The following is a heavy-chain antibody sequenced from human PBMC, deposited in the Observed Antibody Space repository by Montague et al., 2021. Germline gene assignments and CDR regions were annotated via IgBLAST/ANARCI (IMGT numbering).Heavy chain of an antibody. V-gene: IGHV4-59*01. J-gene: IGHJ3*01. CDR3: AREWSGFDF. D-gene: IGHD1-26*01. CDR1: GDSMNTYK. CDR2: IYSSGNT. Sequence: SETLSLTCTVSGDSMNTYKWNWIRQPPGKGLEWIGYIYSSGNTNYNPSLKIRVTISVDTSRNQFSLEVSSVTAADTAMYYCAREWSGFDFWGHGTMVTVSS.